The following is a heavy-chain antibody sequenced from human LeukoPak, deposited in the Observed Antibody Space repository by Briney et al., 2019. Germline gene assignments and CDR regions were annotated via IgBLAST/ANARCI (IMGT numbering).Heavy chain of an antibody. J-gene: IGHJ3*02. CDR1: GFTFSSYW. V-gene: IGHV3-7*03. CDR2: IKQDGTEK. D-gene: IGHD5-18*01. CDR3: AKESSIQLWFGSGASDI. Sequence: PGGSLRLSCAASGFTFSSYWMNWVRQAPGKGLEWVANIKQDGTEKYYVDSVKGRFTISRDNAKNSLYLQMNSLRAEDTALYYCAKESSIQLWFGSGASDIWGQGTMVTVSS.